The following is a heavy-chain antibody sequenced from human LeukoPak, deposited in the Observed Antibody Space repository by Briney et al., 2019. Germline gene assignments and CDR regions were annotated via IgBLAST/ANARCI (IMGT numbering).Heavy chain of an antibody. CDR1: GFTFSSYG. D-gene: IGHD5-24*01. Sequence: PGGSLRLSCAASGFTFSSYGMHWVRQAPGKGLEWVAVISYDGSNKYYADSVKGRFTISRGNSKNTLYLQMNSLRAEDTAVYYCAKDDGRWLQIDYWGQGTLVTVSS. V-gene: IGHV3-30*18. CDR3: AKDDGRWLQIDY. J-gene: IGHJ4*02. CDR2: ISYDGSNK.